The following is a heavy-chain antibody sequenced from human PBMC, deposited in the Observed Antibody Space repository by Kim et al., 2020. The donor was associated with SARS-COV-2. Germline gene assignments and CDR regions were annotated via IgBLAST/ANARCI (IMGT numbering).Heavy chain of an antibody. V-gene: IGHV4-61*01. CDR1: GGSVSSGNYY. J-gene: IGHJ2*01. CDR2: PYYSGST. D-gene: IGHD2-15*01. Sequence: SETLSLTCTASGGSVSSGNYYWSWIRQPPGKGLEWIAYPYYSGSTNYNPSLKSRVTMSVDTSKNQSSLKLTSVTAADPAVYYCASPQEGGTICYFDPWG. CDR3: ASPQEGGTICYFDP.